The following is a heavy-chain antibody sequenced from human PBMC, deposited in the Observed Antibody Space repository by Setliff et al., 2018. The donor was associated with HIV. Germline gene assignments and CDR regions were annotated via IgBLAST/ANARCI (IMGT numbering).Heavy chain of an antibody. V-gene: IGHV3-23*01. CDR2: IFSTGERT. D-gene: IGHD3-22*01. Sequence: PGGSLRLSCAASGFTFSNYAMSWVRQAPGEGLEWVSAIFSTGERTFYADSVKGRFTISRDNSKNTVYLQMNSLRAEDTAEYYCAKELAASGLGYFDSWGRGILVTVSS. CDR1: GFTFSNYA. J-gene: IGHJ4*02. CDR3: AKELAASGLGYFDS.